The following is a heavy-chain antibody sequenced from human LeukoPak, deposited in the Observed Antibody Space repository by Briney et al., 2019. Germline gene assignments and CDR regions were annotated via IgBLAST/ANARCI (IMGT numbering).Heavy chain of an antibody. D-gene: IGHD3-3*01. J-gene: IGHJ3*01. CDR2: INPNSGGT. CDR3: ARVTLRFLGDAFDL. CDR1: GYTFTYYY. V-gene: IGHV1-2*02. Sequence: ASVKVSCKASGYTFTYYYMHWIRQAPGQGLEWMGWINPNSGGTNYAQKFQGSVSMTRDTSITTAYMELSRLRFDDTAVYYCARVTLRFLGDAFDLWGQGTMVTVSS.